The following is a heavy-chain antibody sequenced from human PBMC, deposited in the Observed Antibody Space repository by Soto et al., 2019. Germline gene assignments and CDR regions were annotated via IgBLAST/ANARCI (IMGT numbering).Heavy chain of an antibody. D-gene: IGHD2-21*01. Sequence: QITLKESGPTLVKPTQTLTLTCTFSGFSLTTRGVGVGWIRQPPGKALECLALIYLDDDKRYSPSLQSRLSITKDTSINQVVLTMTHVDPVDTATYYCAHIPNCYRYDWFVSWVQGTLVSVSS. CDR3: AHIPNCYRYDWFVS. CDR2: IYLDDDK. CDR1: GFSLTTRGVG. J-gene: IGHJ5*01. V-gene: IGHV2-5*02.